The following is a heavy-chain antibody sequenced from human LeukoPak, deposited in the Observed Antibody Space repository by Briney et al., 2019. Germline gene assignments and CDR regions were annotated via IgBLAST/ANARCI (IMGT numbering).Heavy chain of an antibody. CDR2: ISSSGSTI. CDR1: GFTFSSYE. D-gene: IGHD1-1*01. Sequence: LSGGSLRLCCAASGFTFSSYEMNWVRQAPGKGLEWVSYISSSGSTIYYADSVKGRFTISRDNAKNSLYLQMNSLRAEDTAVYYCARGGGIVQLDSGIDYWGQGTLVTVSS. V-gene: IGHV3-48*03. J-gene: IGHJ4*02. CDR3: ARGGGIVQLDSGIDY.